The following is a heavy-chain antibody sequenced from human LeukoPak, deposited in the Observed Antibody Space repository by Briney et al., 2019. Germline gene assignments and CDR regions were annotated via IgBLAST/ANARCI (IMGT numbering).Heavy chain of an antibody. CDR3: ARRGPSYGVGATKAFDI. CDR2: IYPGDSDT. V-gene: IGHV5-51*01. D-gene: IGHD1-26*01. Sequence: GESLKISCKGSGYSFTSYWIGWVRQMPGKGLEWMGIIYPGDSDTRYSPSFQGQVTISADKSISTAYLQWSSLKASDTATYYCARRGPSYGVGATKAFDIWGQGTMVTVSS. CDR1: GYSFTSYW. J-gene: IGHJ3*02.